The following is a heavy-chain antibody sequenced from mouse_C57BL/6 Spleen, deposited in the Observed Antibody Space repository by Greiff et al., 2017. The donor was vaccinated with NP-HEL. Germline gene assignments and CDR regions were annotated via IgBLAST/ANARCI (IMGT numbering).Heavy chain of an antibody. Sequence: VQGVESGAELVRPGASVTLSCKASGYTFTDYEMHWVKQTPVHGLEWIGAIDPETGGTAYNQKFKGKAILTADKSSSTAYMELRSLTSEDSAVYYCTKGNYFAYWGQGTLVTVSA. J-gene: IGHJ3*01. D-gene: IGHD2-1*01. CDR1: GYTFTDYE. CDR3: TKGNYFAY. CDR2: IDPETGGT. V-gene: IGHV1-15*01.